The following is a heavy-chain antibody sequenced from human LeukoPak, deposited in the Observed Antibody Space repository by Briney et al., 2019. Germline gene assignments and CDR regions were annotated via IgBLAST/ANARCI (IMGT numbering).Heavy chain of an antibody. J-gene: IGHJ5*02. CDR2: ISGSGGST. D-gene: IGHD1-7*01. V-gene: IGHV3-23*01. CDR1: GFTFSSYA. Sequence: PGGSLRLSCAASGFTFSSYAMTWVRQAPGKGLEWDSAISGSGGSTYYADSVKGRFTISRDNSKNTLYVQMNSLRAEDTAVYYCAKTRYNWNYWFDPWGQGTLVTVSS. CDR3: AKTRYNWNYWFDP.